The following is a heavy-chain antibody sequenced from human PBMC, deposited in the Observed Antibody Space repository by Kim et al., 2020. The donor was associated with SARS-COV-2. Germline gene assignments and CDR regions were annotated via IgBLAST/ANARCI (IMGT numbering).Heavy chain of an antibody. Sequence: GGSLRLSCAASGFTFSGYSMNWVRQAPGKGLEWVSYISKITGTIHYADSVKGRFTISRDNAKNSLYLQMNSLRDDDTAVYYCTRDPEALDYWGQGTLVTV. V-gene: IGHV3-48*02. J-gene: IGHJ4*02. CDR1: GFTFSGYS. CDR3: TRDPEALDY. CDR2: ISKITGTI.